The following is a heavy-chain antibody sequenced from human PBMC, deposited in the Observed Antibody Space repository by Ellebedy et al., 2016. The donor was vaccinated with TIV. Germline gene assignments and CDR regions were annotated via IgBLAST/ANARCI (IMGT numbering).Heavy chain of an antibody. J-gene: IGHJ4*02. V-gene: IGHV4-59*01. CDR2: IYYNGNT. D-gene: IGHD3-10*01. Sequence: SETLSLTXTVSGGSISSYYWSWIRQPPGKGLECIGYIYYNGNTNYNPSLKSRVTISVDTSKNQFSLKLSSVTAADTAVYYCARRYYGSGSNYFDHWGQGTLITVSS. CDR3: ARRYYGSGSNYFDH. CDR1: GGSISSYY.